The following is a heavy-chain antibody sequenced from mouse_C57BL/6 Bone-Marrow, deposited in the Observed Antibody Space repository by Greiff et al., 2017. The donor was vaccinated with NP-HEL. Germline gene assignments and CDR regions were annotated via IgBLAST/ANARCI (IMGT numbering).Heavy chain of an antibody. D-gene: IGHD1-1*01. CDR2: ISGGGGNT. CDR3: ARPHYYGSSWYFDV. CDR1: GFTFSSYT. J-gene: IGHJ1*03. V-gene: IGHV5-9*01. Sequence: EVKLVESGGGLVKPGGSLKLSCAASGFTFSSYTMSWVRQTPEKRLEWVATISGGGGNTYYPDSVKGRFTISSDNAKNTLYLQMSSLRSEDTALYYCARPHYYGSSWYFDVWGTGTTVTVSS.